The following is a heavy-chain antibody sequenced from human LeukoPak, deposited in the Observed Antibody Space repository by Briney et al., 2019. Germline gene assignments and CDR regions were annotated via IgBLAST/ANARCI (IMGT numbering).Heavy chain of an antibody. CDR1: GFTSSSYS. D-gene: IGHD3-22*01. J-gene: IGHJ4*02. CDR3: ARDELYCYDSSGYFSFDY. CDR2: ISSSSSTI. Sequence: PGGSLRLSCAASGFTSSSYSMNWVRQAPGKGLEWVSYISSSSSTIYYADSAKGRFTISRDNAKNSLYLQMNSLRAEDTAVYYCARDELYCYDSSGYFSFDYWGQGTLVTVSS. V-gene: IGHV3-48*01.